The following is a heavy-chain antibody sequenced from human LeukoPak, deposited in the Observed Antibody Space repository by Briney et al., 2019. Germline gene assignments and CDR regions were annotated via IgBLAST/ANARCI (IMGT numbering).Heavy chain of an antibody. Sequence: GGSLRLSCAASGFTFSSYWMSWVRQAPGKGLEWVSSITSTGTYTFYADSVKGRFTISRDNSKNSLYLQMISLRAEDTAIYYCARDPYSGSYGDSYYYYMDVWGKGTTVTISS. CDR1: GFTFSSYW. D-gene: IGHD1-26*01. J-gene: IGHJ6*03. V-gene: IGHV3-21*01. CDR2: ITSTGTYT. CDR3: ARDPYSGSYGDSYYYYMDV.